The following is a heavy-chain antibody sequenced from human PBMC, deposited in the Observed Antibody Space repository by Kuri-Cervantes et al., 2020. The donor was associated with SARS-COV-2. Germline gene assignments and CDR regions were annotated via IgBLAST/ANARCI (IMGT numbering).Heavy chain of an antibody. CDR3: ARDPGGLDAFDI. CDR2: ISPNSGGT. V-gene: IGHV1-2*02. Sequence: ASVKVSCKASGYTFTSYYMHWVRQAPGQGLEWMGWISPNSGGTNYAQKFQGRVTMTRDTSISTAYMELSRLRSDDTAVYYCARDPGGLDAFDIWGQGTMVTVSS. CDR1: GYTFTSYY. J-gene: IGHJ3*02. D-gene: IGHD4-23*01.